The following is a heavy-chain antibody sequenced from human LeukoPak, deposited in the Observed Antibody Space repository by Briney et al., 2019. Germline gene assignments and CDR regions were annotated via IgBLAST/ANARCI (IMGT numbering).Heavy chain of an antibody. J-gene: IGHJ3*02. V-gene: IGHV4-59*08. CDR1: GGSISSYY. CDR2: IYSSGST. D-gene: IGHD1-26*01. Sequence: SETLSLTCIVSGGSISSYYWSWIRQPPGRGLEWIGYIYSSGSTNSNPSLKSRVTISVDTSKSQFSLKMTSVTAADTAVYYCARQGSGGRAFDIWGQGTMVTVSS. CDR3: ARQGSGGRAFDI.